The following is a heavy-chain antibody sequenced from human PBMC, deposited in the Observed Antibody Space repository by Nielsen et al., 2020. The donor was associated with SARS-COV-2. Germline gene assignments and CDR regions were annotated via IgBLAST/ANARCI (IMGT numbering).Heavy chain of an antibody. CDR2: ISYDGTE. V-gene: IGHV3-30*04. Sequence: GGSLRLSCATSGFTFSSHALHWVRQAPGKGLQWMAIISYDGTEHYADSVKGRFSISRDNSKNLVYLQMNSLRPEDTAMYYCARETLDHTSSFVDFWGQGTLVTVSS. D-gene: IGHD2-2*01. CDR1: GFTFSSHA. J-gene: IGHJ4*02. CDR3: ARETLDHTSSFVDF.